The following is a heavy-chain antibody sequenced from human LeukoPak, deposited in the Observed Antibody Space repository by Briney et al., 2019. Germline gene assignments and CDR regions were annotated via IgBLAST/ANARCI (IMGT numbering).Heavy chain of an antibody. CDR1: GYTFTDYY. Sequence: GASVKVSCKASGYTFTDYYMHWVRQAPGQGLEWMGRINPNSRGTNYAQKFQGRVTMTRDTSISTAYMELSTLRSDDTAVYHCARVGYYDSSGYYDYWGQGTLVTVSS. D-gene: IGHD3-22*01. V-gene: IGHV1-2*06. CDR2: INPNSRGT. J-gene: IGHJ4*02. CDR3: ARVGYYDSSGYYDY.